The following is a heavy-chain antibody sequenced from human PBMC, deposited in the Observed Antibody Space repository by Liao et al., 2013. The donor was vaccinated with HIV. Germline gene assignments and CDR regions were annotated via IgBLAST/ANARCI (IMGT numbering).Heavy chain of an antibody. Sequence: QVQLQQWGGGLLKPSETLSLTCDVSGGSLSGYYWTWLRQPPGKGLEWIGETNHGGSANYNPSLKSRVTISADTSKNQFSLNLRSVSAADTAVYYCARGRSGVRWLDPWGQGTLVIVSS. CDR1: GGSLSGYY. J-gene: IGHJ5*02. CDR3: ARGRSGVRWLDP. V-gene: IGHV4-34*01. CDR2: TNHGGSA.